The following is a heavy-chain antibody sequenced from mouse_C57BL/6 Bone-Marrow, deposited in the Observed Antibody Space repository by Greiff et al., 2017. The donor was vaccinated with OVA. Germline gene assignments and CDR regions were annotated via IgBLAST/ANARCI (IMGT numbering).Heavy chain of an antibody. J-gene: IGHJ1*03. CDR3: SEDSAVYYCAWYGSRKWYFDV. CDR1: YTFSRRVH. V-gene: IGHV1-87*01. Sequence: VQLQQSGPELARPWASVKISCQAFYTFSRRVHFAIRDTNYWMQWVKQRPGQGLEWIGAIYPGNGDTSYNQKFKGKATLTADKYSSTAYMQLSSLTSEDSAVYYCAWYGSRKWYFDVWGTGTTVTVSS. D-gene: IGHD1-1*01. CDR2: GQGLEWIG.